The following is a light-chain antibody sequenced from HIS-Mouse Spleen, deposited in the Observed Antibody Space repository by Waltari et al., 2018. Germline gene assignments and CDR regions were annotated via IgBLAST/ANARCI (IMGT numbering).Light chain of an antibody. J-gene: IGLJ2*01. CDR1: NIGRKS. V-gene: IGLV3-21*03. CDR3: QVWDSSSDHVV. CDR2: DDS. Sequence: SYVLTQPPSVSVAPGKTARITRGGNNIGRKSVHWYQQKPGQAPVLVVYDDSDRPSGFPERFSGSNSGNTATLTISRVEAGDEADYYCQVWDSSSDHVVFGGGTKLTVL.